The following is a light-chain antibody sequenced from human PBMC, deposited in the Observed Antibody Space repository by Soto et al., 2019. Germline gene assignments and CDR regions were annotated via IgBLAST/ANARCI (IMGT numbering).Light chain of an antibody. J-gene: IGKJ5*01. Sequence: DIQMTQSPSTLSASVGDRVTITCRASQNINRWLAWYQQKPGKAPKLLIYDASNLESGVPSRFSGSGSRTEFTLTIADLQPDDFGTYYCQQSLTMPITFGHGTRLEI. CDR2: DAS. CDR3: QQSLTMPIT. V-gene: IGKV1-5*01. CDR1: QNINRW.